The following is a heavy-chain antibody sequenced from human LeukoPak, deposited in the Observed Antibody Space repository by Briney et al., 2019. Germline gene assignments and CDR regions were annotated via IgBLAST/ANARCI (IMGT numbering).Heavy chain of an antibody. CDR3: AGEGHLYSSGWYLDAFDI. Sequence: PGGSLRLSCAASGLTFSSYSMNWVRQAPGKGLEWVSYISSSSSTIYYADSVKGRFTISRDNAKNSLYLQMNSLRAEDTAVYYCAGEGHLYSSGWYLDAFDIWGQGTMVTVSS. J-gene: IGHJ3*02. V-gene: IGHV3-48*01. CDR2: ISSSSSTI. D-gene: IGHD6-19*01. CDR1: GLTFSSYS.